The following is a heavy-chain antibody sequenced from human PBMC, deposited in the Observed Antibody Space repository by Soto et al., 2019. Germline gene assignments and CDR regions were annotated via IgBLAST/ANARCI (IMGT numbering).Heavy chain of an antibody. J-gene: IGHJ5*02. D-gene: IGHD6-13*01. V-gene: IGHV4-34*01. CDR1: GGSCSGYY. CDR3: ASTFGIAAPGFDP. Sequence: PSETLSLTCAVYGGSCSGYYWSWIRQPPGKGLEWIGEINHSGGTNYDPSLKSRVTISVDTSKNHFSLKLSSVTAADTAVYYCASTFGIAAPGFDPWGQGTLVTVSS. CDR2: INHSGGT.